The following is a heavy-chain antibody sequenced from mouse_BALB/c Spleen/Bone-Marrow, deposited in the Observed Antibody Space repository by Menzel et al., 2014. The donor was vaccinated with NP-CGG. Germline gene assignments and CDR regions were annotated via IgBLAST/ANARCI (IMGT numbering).Heavy chain of an antibody. CDR1: GDSITSGY. J-gene: IGHJ4*01. CDR2: ISYSGST. CDR3: ARGGGSSYNYAMDY. V-gene: IGHV3-8*02. Sequence: VQLQHSGPSLVKPSQTLSLTCSVTGDSITSGYWNWIRKFPGNKLEYMGYISYSGSTYYNPSLKSRISITRDTSKNQYYLQLNSVTTEDTATYYCARGGGSSYNYAMDYWGQGTSVTVSS. D-gene: IGHD1-1*01.